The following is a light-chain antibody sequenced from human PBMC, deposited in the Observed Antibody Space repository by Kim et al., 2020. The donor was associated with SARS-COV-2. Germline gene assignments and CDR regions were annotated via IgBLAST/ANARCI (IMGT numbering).Light chain of an antibody. Sequence: EIMLTQSPGTLSLSPGERATLSCRASETLKGTYLVWYQQRPGQAPRRLIYGASNRATGIPDRFSGSVSGTAFTLTITRLEPEDFAVYYCQQYARSPRTLGQGTKVDIK. CDR1: ETLKGTY. CDR3: QQYARSPRT. V-gene: IGKV3-20*01. CDR2: GAS. J-gene: IGKJ1*01.